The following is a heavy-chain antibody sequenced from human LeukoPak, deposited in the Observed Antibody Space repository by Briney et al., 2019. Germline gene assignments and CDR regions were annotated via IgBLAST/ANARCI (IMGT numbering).Heavy chain of an antibody. Sequence: SSETLSLTCAVYGGSFSGYYWSWIRQPPGKGLEWIGSIYYSGSTYYDPSLKSRVTISVDTSKNQFSLKLSSVTAADTAVYYCASLPELYGSGSSNFDYWGQGTLVTVSS. CDR3: ASLPELYGSGSSNFDY. J-gene: IGHJ4*02. CDR2: IYYSGST. D-gene: IGHD3-10*01. CDR1: GGSFSGYY. V-gene: IGHV4-34*01.